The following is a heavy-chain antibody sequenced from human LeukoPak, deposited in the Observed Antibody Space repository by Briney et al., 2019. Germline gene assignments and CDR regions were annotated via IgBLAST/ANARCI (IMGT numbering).Heavy chain of an antibody. CDR1: GYTFTSYG. CDR2: ISAYNGNT. V-gene: IGHV1-18*01. Sequence: VASVKVSCKASGYTFTSYGISWVRQAPGQGLEWMGWISAYNGNTNYAQKLQGRVTMTTDTSTSTAYMELRSLRSDDTAIYYCAKDLPARRVVDSGWYPDVFDVWGQGTEVTVSS. J-gene: IGHJ3*01. D-gene: IGHD6-19*01. CDR3: AKDLPARRVVDSGWYPDVFDV.